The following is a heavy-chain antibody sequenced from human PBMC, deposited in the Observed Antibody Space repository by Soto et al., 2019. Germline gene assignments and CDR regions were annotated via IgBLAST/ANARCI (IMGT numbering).Heavy chain of an antibody. D-gene: IGHD3-16*01. CDR3: ATKTLSPHGSYFDY. CDR1: GGSISVYY. V-gene: IGHV4-59*01. Sequence: SETLSLTCTVSGGSISVYYWSWIRQPPGKGLEWIGYIYNSGSTNSNPSLKSRVTISVDTSKNQFSLNLSSVTAADTAVYYCATKTLSPHGSYFDYWGQGTLVTVSS. J-gene: IGHJ4*02. CDR2: IYNSGST.